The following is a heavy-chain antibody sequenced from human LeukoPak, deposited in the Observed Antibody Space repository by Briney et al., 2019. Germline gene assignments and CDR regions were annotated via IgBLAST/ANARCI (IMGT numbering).Heavy chain of an antibody. V-gene: IGHV3-23*01. CDR1: GFTFSVYA. CDR2: ISGSGGST. Sequence: GGSLRLSCTASGFTFSVYAMIWVRQAPEKGLEWVSGISGSGGSTYYADSVKGRFTISRDNSKNTLYLQMNSLRAEDTAVYYCAKVWSADFWSGYFTWFDPWGRGTLVTVSS. J-gene: IGHJ5*02. D-gene: IGHD3-3*01. CDR3: AKVWSADFWSGYFTWFDP.